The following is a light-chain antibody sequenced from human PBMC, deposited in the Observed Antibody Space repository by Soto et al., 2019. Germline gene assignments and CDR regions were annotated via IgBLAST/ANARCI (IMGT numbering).Light chain of an antibody. CDR3: QSYDSSLSGYV. Sequence: VLTQPPSVSGAPGQSVTVSCTGSSSNIGAGYDVHWYQQLPGTAPKLLIYGNSNRPSGVPDRFSGSKSGTSASLAITGLQAEDEADYYCQSYDSSLSGYVFGTWTKVAVL. V-gene: IGLV1-40*01. CDR1: SSNIGAGYD. CDR2: GNS. J-gene: IGLJ1*01.